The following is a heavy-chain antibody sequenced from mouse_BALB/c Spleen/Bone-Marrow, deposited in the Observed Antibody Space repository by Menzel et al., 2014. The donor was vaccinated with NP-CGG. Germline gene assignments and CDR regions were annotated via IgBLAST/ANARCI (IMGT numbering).Heavy chain of an antibody. J-gene: IGHJ4*01. V-gene: IGHV1S56*01. CDR2: IYPGDGST. D-gene: IGHD1-1*02. Sequence: QGLEWVGWIYPGDGSTKYNEKFKGKATLTADKSSSTAYMQLSSLTSENSAVYFCARSRGGMDYWGQGTLVTVSS. CDR3: ARSRGGMDY.